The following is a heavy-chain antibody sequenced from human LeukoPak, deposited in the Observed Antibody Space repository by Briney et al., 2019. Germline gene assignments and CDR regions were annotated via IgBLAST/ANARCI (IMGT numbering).Heavy chain of an antibody. Sequence: ASLKVSCKTSVYTFTTYGFTWARQAPGQGLEWMGWISGYNGNTNYAEKFQGRVIMTTDTSTSTTYMELRSLRSDDTAVYYCARDREWQWASSALDYWGQGTLVTVSS. CDR1: VYTFTTYG. CDR3: ARDREWQWASSALDY. D-gene: IGHD6-19*01. J-gene: IGHJ4*02. CDR2: ISGYNGNT. V-gene: IGHV1-18*04.